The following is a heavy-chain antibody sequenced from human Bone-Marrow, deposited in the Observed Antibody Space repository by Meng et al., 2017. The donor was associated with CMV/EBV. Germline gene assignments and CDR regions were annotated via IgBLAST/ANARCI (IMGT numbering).Heavy chain of an antibody. J-gene: IGHJ4*02. Sequence: GESLKISCAASGFTFSSYAMSWVRQAPGKGLEWVSAISGSGGSTYYADSVKGRFTISRDNSKNTLYLHMNSLRAEDTAVYYCATRSTYDYWGQGTLVTVSS. CDR2: ISGSGGST. V-gene: IGHV3-23*01. CDR1: GFTFSSYA. CDR3: ATRSTYDY. D-gene: IGHD2-2*01.